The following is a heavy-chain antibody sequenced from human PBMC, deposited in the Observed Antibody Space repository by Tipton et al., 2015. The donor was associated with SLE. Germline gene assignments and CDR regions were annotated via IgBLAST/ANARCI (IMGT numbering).Heavy chain of an antibody. CDR2: INHSGDT. D-gene: IGHD7-27*01. J-gene: IGHJ3*02. CDR1: GGSFSGYY. Sequence: TLSLTCAVYGGSFSGYYWTWIRQPPGKGLEWIGEINHSGDTNYNPSLKSRVTISVDTSKNHFSLGLASVTAADTAVYYCARGLTAETGGDAFDIWGQGTMVTVSS. CDR3: ARGLTAETGGDAFDI. V-gene: IGHV4-34*01.